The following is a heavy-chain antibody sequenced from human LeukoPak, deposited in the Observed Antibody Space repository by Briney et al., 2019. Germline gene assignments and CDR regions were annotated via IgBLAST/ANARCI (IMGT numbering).Heavy chain of an antibody. CDR3: AKVGYNNFDY. V-gene: IGHV4-34*01. CDR1: GGSFSGYY. J-gene: IGHJ4*02. D-gene: IGHD5-24*01. CDR2: INHSGST. Sequence: SETLSLTCAVYGGSFSGYYWSWIRQPPGKGLEWIGEINHSGSTNYNPSLKSRVTISVDTSKNQFSLKLGSVTAADTAVYYCAKVGYNNFDYWGQGTLVTVSS.